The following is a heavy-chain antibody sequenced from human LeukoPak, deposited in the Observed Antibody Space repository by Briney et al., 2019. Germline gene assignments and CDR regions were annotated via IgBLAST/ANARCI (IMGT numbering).Heavy chain of an antibody. CDR1: GFTFSSYG. Sequence: PGGTLRLSCAASGFTFSSYGMSWVRQAPGKGLEWVSTISGSGGSTYYADSVKGRFTISRDNAKNSLYLQMNSLRAEDTAVYYCARVGGFHFADDYWGQGTLVTVSS. CDR3: ARVGGFHFADDY. J-gene: IGHJ4*02. V-gene: IGHV3-23*01. CDR2: ISGSGGST. D-gene: IGHD3-16*01.